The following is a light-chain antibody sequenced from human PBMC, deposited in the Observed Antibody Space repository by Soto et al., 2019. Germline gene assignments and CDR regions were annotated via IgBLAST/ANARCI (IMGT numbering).Light chain of an antibody. Sequence: EIVMTQSPATLSVSPGERVTLSCRASQSVSSNLAWYQQKPGQAPRLLIYGASARATGIPARFSGSGSGTEFTLTISSLQSEDFALYYCQQYNNWLWTFGQGTKVEIK. J-gene: IGKJ1*01. V-gene: IGKV3-15*01. CDR2: GAS. CDR3: QQYNNWLWT. CDR1: QSVSSN.